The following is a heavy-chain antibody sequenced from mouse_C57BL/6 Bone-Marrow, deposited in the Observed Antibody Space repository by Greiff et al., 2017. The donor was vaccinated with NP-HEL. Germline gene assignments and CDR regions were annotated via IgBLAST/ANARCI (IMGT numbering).Heavy chain of an antibody. J-gene: IGHJ3*01. D-gene: IGHD2-4*01. V-gene: IGHV5-4*01. CDR3: ARDHDYDAVWFAY. CDR1: GFTFSSYA. CDR2: ISDGGSYT. Sequence: EVQLQESGGGLVKPGGSLKLSCAASGFTFSSYAMSWVRQTPEKRLEWVATISDGGSYTYYPDNVKGRFTISRDNAKNNLYLQMSHLKSEDTAMYYCARDHDYDAVWFAYWGQGTLVTVSA.